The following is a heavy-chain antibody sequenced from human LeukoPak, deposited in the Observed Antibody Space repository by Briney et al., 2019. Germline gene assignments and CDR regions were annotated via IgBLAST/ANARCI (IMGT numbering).Heavy chain of an antibody. D-gene: IGHD5-12*01. CDR1: GFIFSDYY. CDR3: ARDPGIGYEEHFDY. Sequence: NPGGSLRLSCAASGFIFSDYYMSWIRQAPGKGLEWVSYISSSGSTMYYTDSVKGRFTISRDNAKGSLYLQMNSLRAEDTAVYYCARDPGIGYEEHFDYWGQGTLVTVSS. J-gene: IGHJ4*02. V-gene: IGHV3-11*01. CDR2: ISSSGSTM.